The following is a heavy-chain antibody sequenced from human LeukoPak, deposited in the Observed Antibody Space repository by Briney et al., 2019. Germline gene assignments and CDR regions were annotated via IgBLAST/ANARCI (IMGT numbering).Heavy chain of an antibody. Sequence: SETLSLTCTVSGGSISSSSYYWGWIRQPPGKGLEWIGSIYYSGSTYYNPSLKSRVTISVDTSKNQFSLKLSSVTAADTAVYYCARARGYSGYDPNYYYYYGMDVWGQGTTVTVSS. CDR3: ARARGYSGYDPNYYYYYGMDV. J-gene: IGHJ6*02. CDR1: GGSISSSSYY. D-gene: IGHD5-12*01. CDR2: IYYSGST. V-gene: IGHV4-39*01.